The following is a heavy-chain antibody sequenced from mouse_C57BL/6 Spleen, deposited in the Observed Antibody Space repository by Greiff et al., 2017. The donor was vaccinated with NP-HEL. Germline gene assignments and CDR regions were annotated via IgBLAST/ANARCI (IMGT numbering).Heavy chain of an antibody. CDR2: IDPENGDT. J-gene: IGHJ3*01. CDR3: TTVGYCNAWFAY. Sequence: EVKLVESGAELVRPGASVKLSCTASGFNIKDDYMHWVKQRPEQGLEWIGWIDPENGDTEYASKFQGKATITADTSSNTAYLQLSSLTSEDTAVYYCTTVGYCNAWFAYWGQGTLVTVSA. V-gene: IGHV14-4*01. D-gene: IGHD2-1*01. CDR1: GFNIKDDY.